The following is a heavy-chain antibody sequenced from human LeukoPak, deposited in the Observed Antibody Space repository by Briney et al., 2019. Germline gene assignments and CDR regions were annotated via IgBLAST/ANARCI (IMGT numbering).Heavy chain of an antibody. V-gene: IGHV4-59*01. CDR1: GVNNYSYH. D-gene: IGHD4-17*01. J-gene: IGHJ2*01. CDR3: ARDYGDYPSWYFDL. CDR2: IYYTGST. Sequence: SETVSLICSVSGVNNYSYHWSCMGQRPGQGREGMGYIYYTGSTNYNPGRKRRGTIPVNTSKNQFSLKLSSVTAADTAVYYCARDYGDYPSWYFDLWGRGTLVTVSS.